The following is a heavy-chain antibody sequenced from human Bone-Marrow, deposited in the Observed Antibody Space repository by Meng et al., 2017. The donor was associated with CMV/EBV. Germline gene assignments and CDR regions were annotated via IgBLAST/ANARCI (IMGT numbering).Heavy chain of an antibody. CDR2: ISYDGSNK. CDR3: ARASRSSSWYEDYFDY. J-gene: IGHJ4*02. D-gene: IGHD6-13*01. Sequence: QVELGESGGGVGQPGRSLRLSCAASGFTFSSYAMHWVRQAPGKGLEWVAVISYDGSNKYYADSVKGRFTISRDNSKNTLYLQMNSLRAEDTAVYYCARASRSSSWYEDYFDYWGQGTLVTVSS. CDR1: GFTFSSYA. V-gene: IGHV3-30-3*01.